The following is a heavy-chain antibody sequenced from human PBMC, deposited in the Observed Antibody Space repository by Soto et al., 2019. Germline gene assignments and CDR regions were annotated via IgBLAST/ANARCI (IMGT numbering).Heavy chain of an antibody. J-gene: IGHJ4*02. Sequence: QLVESGGGLFQAGGSTRLSCLVSGFTVDNFDMAWVRQAPGKGLEWASIIQSGGVTYYPDSAQGRFIISRDNSKNAVYLQMNSLRVEDTGVYSCVRVLYDSGVVDFWGQGSLITVS. CDR1: GFTVDNFD. D-gene: IGHD5-12*01. CDR3: VRVLYDSGVVDF. V-gene: IGHV3-53*01. CDR2: IQSGGVT.